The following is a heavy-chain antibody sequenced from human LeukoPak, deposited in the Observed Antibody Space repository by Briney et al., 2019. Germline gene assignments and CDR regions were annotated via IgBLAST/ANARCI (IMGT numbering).Heavy chain of an antibody. CDR3: AKDSYAGAGSLGDY. V-gene: IGHV3-30*18. CDR2: ISYDGDDK. J-gene: IGHJ4*02. CDR1: GFVFSSFG. D-gene: IGHD2-2*01. Sequence: GGSLRLSCAASGFVFSSFGMHWVRQTPGKGLEWVSGISYDGDDKYYVDSVKGRFTISRDNSKNTLDLQMSSLRAEDTAMYFCAKDSYAGAGSLGDYWGQGTLVTVSS.